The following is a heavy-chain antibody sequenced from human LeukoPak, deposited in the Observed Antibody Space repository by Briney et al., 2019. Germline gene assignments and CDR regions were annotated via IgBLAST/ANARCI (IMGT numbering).Heavy chain of an antibody. V-gene: IGHV1-69*13. CDR3: ARVVGYSYGYIDY. J-gene: IGHJ4*02. Sequence: SVKVSCTASGGTFISYAISWVRQAPGQGLEWMGGIIPIFGTANYAQKFQGRVTITADESTSTAYMELSSLRSEDTAVYYCARVVGYSYGYIDYWGQGTLVTVSS. D-gene: IGHD5-18*01. CDR2: IIPIFGTA. CDR1: GGTFISYA.